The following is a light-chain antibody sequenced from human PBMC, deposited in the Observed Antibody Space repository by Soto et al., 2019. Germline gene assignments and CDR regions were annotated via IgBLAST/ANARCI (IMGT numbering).Light chain of an antibody. J-gene: IGLJ2*01. V-gene: IGLV4-69*01. CDR2: LNTDGSH. CDR3: QTWGTGSVV. CDR1: SGHINYA. Sequence: QLVLTQSPSASASLGASVKFTCTLSSGHINYAIAWHQQQPAKGPRFLMKLNTDGSHNKGGGVPDRFSGSISGAQRYLTISNVQSEDDAVYYCQTWGTGSVVFGGGTKVTVL.